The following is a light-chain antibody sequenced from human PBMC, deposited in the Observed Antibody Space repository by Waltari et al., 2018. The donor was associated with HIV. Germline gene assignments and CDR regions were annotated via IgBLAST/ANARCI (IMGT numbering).Light chain of an antibody. V-gene: IGKV3-11*01. CDR2: DAS. J-gene: IGKJ4*01. CDR3: QQRGKPT. Sequence: EIVLTQSPATLSLSPGERATLSCRASQSVSSYLAWYQQKPGQAPRLLIYDASNRATGIPARFSGSGSGTDFTLTISSLEPEDFAVYYCQQRGKPTFGGGTKVEIK. CDR1: QSVSSY.